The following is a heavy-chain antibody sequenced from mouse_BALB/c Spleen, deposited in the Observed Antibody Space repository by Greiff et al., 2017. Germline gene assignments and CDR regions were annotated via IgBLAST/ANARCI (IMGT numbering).Heavy chain of an antibody. V-gene: IGHV1S34*01. Sequence: LVKTGASVKISCKASGYSFTGYYMHWVKQSHGKSLEWTGYISCYNGATSYNQKFKGKATFTVDTSSSTAYMQFNSLTSEDSAVYYCARYYEGYFDYWGQGTTLTVSS. CDR1: GYSFTGYY. CDR2: ISCYNGAT. J-gene: IGHJ2*01. D-gene: IGHD1-1*01. CDR3: ARYYEGYFDY.